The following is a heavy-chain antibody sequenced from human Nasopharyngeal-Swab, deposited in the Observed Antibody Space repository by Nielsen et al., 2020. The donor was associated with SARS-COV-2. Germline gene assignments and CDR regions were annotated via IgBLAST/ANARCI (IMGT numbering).Heavy chain of an antibody. CDR3: ARRQGGWLQAVHYFDY. Sequence: LSLTCTVSGGSISSSSYYWGWIRQPPGKGLEWIGSIYYSGSTYYNPSLKSRVTISVDTSKNQFSLKLSSVTAADTAVYYCARRQGGWLQAVHYFDYWGQGTLVTVSS. D-gene: IGHD5-24*01. CDR2: IYYSGST. V-gene: IGHV4-39*01. J-gene: IGHJ4*02. CDR1: GGSISSSSYY.